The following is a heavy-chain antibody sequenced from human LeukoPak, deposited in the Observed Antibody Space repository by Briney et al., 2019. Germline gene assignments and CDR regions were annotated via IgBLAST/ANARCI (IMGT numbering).Heavy chain of an antibody. J-gene: IGHJ4*02. V-gene: IGHV3-7*03. CDR2: IKQDGSEK. CDR3: ANLIVGATRYFDY. CDR1: GFTFSSYW. Sequence: GGSLRLSRAASGFTFSSYWMSWVRQAPGKGLEWVANIKQDGSEKYYVDSVKGRFAISRDNAKNSLYLQMNSLRAEDTAVYYCANLIVGATRYFDYWGQGTLVTVSS. D-gene: IGHD1-26*01.